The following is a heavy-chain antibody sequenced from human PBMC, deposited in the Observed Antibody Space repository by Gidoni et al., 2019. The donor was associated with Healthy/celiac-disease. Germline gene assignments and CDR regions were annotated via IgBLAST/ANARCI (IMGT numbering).Heavy chain of an antibody. D-gene: IGHD2-15*01. CDR1: GFTFSSYG. V-gene: IGHV3-33*01. J-gene: IGHJ4*02. CDR3: ARDRRECRGRGYFDY. Sequence: SCAASGFTFSSYGMHWVRQAPGKGLEWVAVIWYDGSNKYYADSVKGRFTISRDNSKNTLYLQMNSLRAEDTAVYYCARDRRECRGRGYFDYWGQGTLVTVSS. CDR2: IWYDGSNK.